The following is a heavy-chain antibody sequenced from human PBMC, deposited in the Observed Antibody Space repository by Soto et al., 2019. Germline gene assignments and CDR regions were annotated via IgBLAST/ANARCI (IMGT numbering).Heavy chain of an antibody. Sequence: GGSLRLSCAASGFTFDDYAMHWVRQAPGKGLEWVSGISWNSDSRDYADSVKGRFTISRDNAKNSLYLQMNSLRAEDTALYYCFKGLRYAHRQDWYDPWGQRTLVTVSS. CDR3: FKGLRYAHRQDWYDP. J-gene: IGHJ5*02. CDR2: ISWNSDSR. D-gene: IGHD3-16*01. V-gene: IGHV3-9*01. CDR1: GFTFDDYA.